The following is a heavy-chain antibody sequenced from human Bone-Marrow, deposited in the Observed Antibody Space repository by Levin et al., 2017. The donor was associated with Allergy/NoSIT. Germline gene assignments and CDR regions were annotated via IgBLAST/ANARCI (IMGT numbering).Heavy chain of an antibody. CDR1: GDSVSSSSFY. V-gene: IGHV4-39*01. D-gene: IGHD1-26*01. Sequence: MSSETLSLTCTVSGDSVSSSSFYWGWIRQPPGEGLEWIGSIYYSGNTYYNPSLRSRVTISVDTSTNQFSLNLNSVTAADTAVYYCARHKGWERPGEWFDPWGQGTLVTVSS. CDR3: ARHKGWERPGEWFDP. J-gene: IGHJ5*02. CDR2: IYYSGNT.